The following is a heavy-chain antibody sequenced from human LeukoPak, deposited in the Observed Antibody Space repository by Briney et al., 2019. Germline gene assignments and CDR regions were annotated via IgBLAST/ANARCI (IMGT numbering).Heavy chain of an antibody. CDR3: ARDKPVDSSGWYWPSGYYYYYYMDV. CDR2: INHSGST. D-gene: IGHD6-19*01. CDR1: GGSFSGYY. Sequence: PSETLSLTCAVYGGSFSGYYWSWIRQPPGKGLEWIGEINHSGSTNYNPSLKSRVTISVDTSKNQFSLKLSSVTAADTAVYYCARDKPVDSSGWYWPSGYYYYYYMDVWGKGTTVTISS. V-gene: IGHV4-34*01. J-gene: IGHJ6*03.